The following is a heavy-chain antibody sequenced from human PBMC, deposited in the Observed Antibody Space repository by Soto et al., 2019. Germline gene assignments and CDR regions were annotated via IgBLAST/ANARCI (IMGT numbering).Heavy chain of an antibody. Sequence: PVGSLRLSCAASGFTFSGSAMHWVRQASGKGLEWVGRIRSKANSYATAYAASVKGRFTISRDDSKNTAYLQMNSLKTEDTAVYYCTRSNYDFWSGYYTSGAFDIWGQGTMVTVSS. V-gene: IGHV3-73*01. CDR3: TRSNYDFWSGYYTSGAFDI. J-gene: IGHJ3*02. CDR2: IRSKANSYAT. D-gene: IGHD3-3*01. CDR1: GFTFSGSA.